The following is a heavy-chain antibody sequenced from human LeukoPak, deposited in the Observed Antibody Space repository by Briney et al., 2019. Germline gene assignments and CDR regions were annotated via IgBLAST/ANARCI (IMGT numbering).Heavy chain of an antibody. Sequence: SETLSLTCAVSGGSISSSNWWSWVRQPPGKGLEWIGEIYHSGSTYYNPSLKSRVTISVDTSKNQFSLKLSSVTAADTAVYYCARQDYCSGGSCYIGGGAFDIWGQGTMVTVSS. J-gene: IGHJ3*02. D-gene: IGHD2-15*01. CDR3: ARQDYCSGGSCYIGGGAFDI. CDR1: GGSISSSNW. CDR2: IYHSGST. V-gene: IGHV4-4*02.